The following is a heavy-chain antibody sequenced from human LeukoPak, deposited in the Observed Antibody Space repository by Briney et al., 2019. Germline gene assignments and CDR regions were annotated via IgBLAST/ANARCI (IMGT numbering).Heavy chain of an antibody. J-gene: IGHJ6*02. D-gene: IGHD3-22*01. CDR2: ISYSGSYI. CDR1: GFNFNTYH. V-gene: IGHV3-21*04. CDR3: AKDAPTYYYDSSGYAQDYGMDV. Sequence: GGSLRLSCAASGFNFNTYHMNWVRQAPGKGLEWVSSISYSGSYIYYADSVKGRFTISRDNSKNTLYLQMNSLRAEDTAVYYCAKDAPTYYYDSSGYAQDYGMDVWGQGTTVTVSS.